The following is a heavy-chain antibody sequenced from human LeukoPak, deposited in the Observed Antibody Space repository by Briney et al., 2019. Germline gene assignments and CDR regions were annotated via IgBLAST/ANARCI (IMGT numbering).Heavy chain of an antibody. CDR3: ARVQRVGLSGSLGGLFASYYTYYYMDV. V-gene: IGHV1-46*01. CDR1: GYTFSKYY. CDR2: INPSDGAT. J-gene: IGHJ6*03. D-gene: IGHD3-16*01. Sequence: ASVKVSCKASGYTFSKYYIHWVRQAPGQGLEWMGMINPSDGATTYAQRFQGRVTMTRDMSTTTVCMDLRSLRSEDTAVYFCARVQRVGLSGSLGGLFASYYTYYYMDVWGRGTTVTVSS.